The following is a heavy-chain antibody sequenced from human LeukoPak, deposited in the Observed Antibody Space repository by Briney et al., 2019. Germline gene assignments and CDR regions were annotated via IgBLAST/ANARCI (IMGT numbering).Heavy chain of an antibody. CDR2: ISAYNGNT. V-gene: IGHV1-18*01. J-gene: IGHJ5*02. Sequence: ASVKVSCKASGYIFTDYGITWVRQAPGQGLEWMGWISAYNGNTNYAQKFQGRFTMTTGTSTTTAYMELRSLRFDDTAVYYCARDLAWGYVEQRLGWLDPWGQGAQVTVSS. D-gene: IGHD1/OR15-1a*01. CDR3: ARDLAWGYVEQRLGWLDP. CDR1: GYIFTDYG.